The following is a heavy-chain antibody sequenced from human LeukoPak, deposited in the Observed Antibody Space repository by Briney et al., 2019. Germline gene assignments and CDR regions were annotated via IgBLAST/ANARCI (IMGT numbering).Heavy chain of an antibody. CDR2: INPDAGDK. CDR3: ARTTSMTASGYDY. J-gene: IGHJ4*02. Sequence: ASVKVSCKASGYTFTNYHINWVRQAPGQGLEWMTWINPDAGDKGYARKFQDRVTITTDTSISTAYMELSSLSSEDTAVYFCARTTSMTASGYDYWGQGTLVTVSS. D-gene: IGHD2-21*02. CDR1: GYTFTNYH. V-gene: IGHV1-8*03.